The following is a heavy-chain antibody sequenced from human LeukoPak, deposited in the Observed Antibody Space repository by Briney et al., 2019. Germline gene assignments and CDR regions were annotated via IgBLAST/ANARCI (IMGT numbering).Heavy chain of an antibody. CDR2: VYYSGST. CDR1: GGSISTTNYY. CDR3: AREGTGGSYINY. D-gene: IGHD1-26*01. Sequence: SETLSLTCTVSGGSISTTNYYWGWIRQSPGKGLEWFGCVYYSGSTYYNPSLKSRVTISVDTSKNQFSLKLSSVTAADTAVYYCAREGTGGSYINYWGQGTLVTVSS. J-gene: IGHJ4*02. V-gene: IGHV4-39*07.